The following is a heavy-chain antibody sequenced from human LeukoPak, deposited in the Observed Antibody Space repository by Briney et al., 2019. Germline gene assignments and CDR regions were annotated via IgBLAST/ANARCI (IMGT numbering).Heavy chain of an antibody. D-gene: IGHD6-6*01. V-gene: IGHV1-2*02. CDR2: IGPNSGGT. Sequence: ASVKVSYKASGYTFTDYYILWVRQAPGQGLEWMGWIGPNSGGTNYAQKFQGRVTMTRDSSISTAYMELTRLISDDTAVYYCARSNIAVRRGDNWFDPWGQGTLVTVSS. CDR1: GYTFTDYY. CDR3: ARSNIAVRRGDNWFDP. J-gene: IGHJ5*02.